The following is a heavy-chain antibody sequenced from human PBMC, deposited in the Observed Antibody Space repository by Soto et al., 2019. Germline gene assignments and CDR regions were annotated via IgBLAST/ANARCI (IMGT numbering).Heavy chain of an antibody. D-gene: IGHD6-13*01. CDR3: ARRTKIAAAGYYYYGMDV. Sequence: ASVKVSCKASGYTFTGYYMHWVRQAPGQGLEWMGWINPNSGGTNYAQKFQGRVTMTRDTSISTAYMELSRLRSDDTAVYYCARRTKIAAAGYYYYGMDVWGQGTTVTVSS. CDR1: GYTFTGYY. CDR2: INPNSGGT. V-gene: IGHV1-2*02. J-gene: IGHJ6*02.